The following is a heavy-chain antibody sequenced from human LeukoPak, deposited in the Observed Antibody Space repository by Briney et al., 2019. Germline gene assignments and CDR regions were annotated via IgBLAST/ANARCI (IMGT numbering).Heavy chain of an antibody. CDR1: GGSIRSYY. D-gene: IGHD5-18*01. Sequence: SETLSLTCTVSGGSIRSYYWSWIRQPPGKGLEWVGYIYDSGSTSYNPSLKSRVTISVDTSKNQFSLKLSSVTAADTAVYYCARGIRGYSYGHLDYWGQGTLVTVSS. CDR3: ARGIRGYSYGHLDY. J-gene: IGHJ4*02. CDR2: IYDSGST. V-gene: IGHV4-59*12.